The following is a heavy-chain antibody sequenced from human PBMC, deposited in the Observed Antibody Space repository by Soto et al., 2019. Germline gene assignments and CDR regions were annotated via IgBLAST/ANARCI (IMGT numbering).Heavy chain of an antibody. D-gene: IGHD6-13*01. Sequence: GGSLRLSCAASGFTFSSYSMNWVRQAPGKGLEWVSYISSSSSTIYYADSVKGRFTISRDNAKNSLYLQMNSLRDEDTAVYYCARDPEQLVLWRYNWFDPWGQGTLVTVSS. J-gene: IGHJ5*02. CDR2: ISSSSSTI. V-gene: IGHV3-48*02. CDR3: ARDPEQLVLWRYNWFDP. CDR1: GFTFSSYS.